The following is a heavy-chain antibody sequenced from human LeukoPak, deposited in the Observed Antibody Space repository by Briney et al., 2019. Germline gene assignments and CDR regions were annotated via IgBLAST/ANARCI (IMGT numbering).Heavy chain of an antibody. CDR1: GGSISNYY. J-gene: IGHJ4*02. CDR2: IYTSGST. Sequence: SETLSLTCTVSGGSISNYYWSWIRQPAGKGLEWIGRIYTSGSTNYNPSLKSRVTISVDTSKNQFSLKLSSVTAADTAVYYCARVNSIAAAGPFDYWGQGTLVTVSS. V-gene: IGHV4-4*07. CDR3: ARVNSIAAAGPFDY. D-gene: IGHD6-13*01.